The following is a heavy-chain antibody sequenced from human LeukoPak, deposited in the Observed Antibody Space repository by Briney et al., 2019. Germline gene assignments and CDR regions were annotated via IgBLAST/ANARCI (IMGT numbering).Heavy chain of an antibody. CDR3: AKGRNWNYYFDY. CDR2: ISGSGGST. J-gene: IGHJ4*02. Sequence: GGSLRLSCAASGFTFSSYAMSWVRQAPGKGLEWVSAISGSGGSTYYADSVKGRFTISRDNSKNTLYPQMNSLRAEDTAVYYCAKGRNWNYYFDYWGQGTLVTVSS. D-gene: IGHD1-7*01. CDR1: GFTFSSYA. V-gene: IGHV3-23*01.